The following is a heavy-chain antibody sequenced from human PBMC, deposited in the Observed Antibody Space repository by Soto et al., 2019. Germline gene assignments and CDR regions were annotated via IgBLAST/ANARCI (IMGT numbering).Heavy chain of an antibody. CDR1: GFIFSSYC. Sequence: PGGSLRLSCAASGFIFSSYCMSWVRQAPGKGLEWVSGISGSGGSTYYADSVKGRFTISRDNSKNTLYLQMNSLRAEDTAVYSCAKVLSGNYPKSGMDVWGQGTTVTVSS. D-gene: IGHD1-26*01. CDR3: AKVLSGNYPKSGMDV. V-gene: IGHV3-23*01. CDR2: ISGSGGST. J-gene: IGHJ6*02.